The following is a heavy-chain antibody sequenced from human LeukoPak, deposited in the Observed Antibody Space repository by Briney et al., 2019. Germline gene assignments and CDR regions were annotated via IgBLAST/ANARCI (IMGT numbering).Heavy chain of an antibody. V-gene: IGHV3-33*06. D-gene: IGHD1-26*01. Sequence: GGSLRLSCAASGFTFSSYGMHWVRQAPGKGLEWVAVIWNDGSNKYNADSVKGRFTISRDNSKRTLYLQMNSLRAEDTAVYYCAKMKGHPLPKYYMDVWGQGTTVTVSS. J-gene: IGHJ6*01. CDR1: GFTFSSYG. CDR3: AKMKGHPLPKYYMDV. CDR2: IWNDGSNK.